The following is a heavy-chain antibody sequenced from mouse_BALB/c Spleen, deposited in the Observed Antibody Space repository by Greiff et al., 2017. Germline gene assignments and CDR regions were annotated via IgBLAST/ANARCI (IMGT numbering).Heavy chain of an antibody. D-gene: IGHD1-1*01. CDR2: ISYSGST. CDR3: ARSRYYGSSPLAY. Sequence: EVQLQESGPGLVKPSQSLSLTCTVTGYSITSDYAWNWIRQFPGNKLEWMGYISYSGSTSYNPSLKSRISITRDTSKNQFFLQLNSVTTEDTATYYCARSRYYGSSPLAYWGQGTLVTVSA. CDR1: GYSITSDYA. J-gene: IGHJ3*01. V-gene: IGHV3-2*02.